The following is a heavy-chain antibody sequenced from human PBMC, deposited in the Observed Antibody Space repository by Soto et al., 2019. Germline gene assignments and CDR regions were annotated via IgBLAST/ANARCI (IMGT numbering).Heavy chain of an antibody. CDR1: GFTFSSYG. CDR2: IWYDGSNK. V-gene: IGHV3-33*01. CDR3: ARDRKRWPQTRHTGFDY. J-gene: IGHJ4*02. Sequence: QVQLVESGGGVVQPGRSLRLSCAASGFTFSSYGMHWVRQAPGKGLEWVAVIWYDGSNKYYADSVKGRFTISRDNSKNTLYLQMNSLRAEDTAVYYGARDRKRWPQTRHTGFDYWGQGTLVTVSS.